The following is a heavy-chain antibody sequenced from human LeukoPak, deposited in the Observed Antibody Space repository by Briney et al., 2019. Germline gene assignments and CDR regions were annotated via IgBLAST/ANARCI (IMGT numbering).Heavy chain of an antibody. V-gene: IGHV4-34*01. CDR2: INHRGRT. CDR1: GVSFRGYY. J-gene: IGHJ4*02. CDR3: ARAPRYANPYSSDY. D-gene: IGHD2-2*01. Sequence: PSETLSLTCAVYGVSFRGYYWSWIRPPPGKGLDGIGEINHRGRTNSHQPLNSRVTISVATSNYQFFLTLTSVSAADTSVYYCARAPRYANPYSSDYWGQGTLVTVSS.